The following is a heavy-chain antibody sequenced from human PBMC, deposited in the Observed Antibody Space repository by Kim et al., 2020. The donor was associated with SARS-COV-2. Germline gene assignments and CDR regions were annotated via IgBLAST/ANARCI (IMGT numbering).Heavy chain of an antibody. CDR3: ARQGYSSSSEP. J-gene: IGHJ5*02. Sequence: SETLSLTCTVSGGSISSSSYYWGWIRQPPGKGLEWMGRIYYSGSTYYNPSLKSRVTISVDTSNNQFSLKLSSVTAADTAVYYCARQGYSSSSEPWGQGTL. D-gene: IGHD6-13*01. CDR1: GGSISSSSYY. V-gene: IGHV4-39*01. CDR2: IYYSGST.